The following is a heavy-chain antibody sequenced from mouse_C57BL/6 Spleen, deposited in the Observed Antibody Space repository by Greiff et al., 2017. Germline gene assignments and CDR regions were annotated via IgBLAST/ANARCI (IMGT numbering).Heavy chain of an antibody. Sequence: VKLQQPGAELVKPGASVKLSCKASGYTFTSYWMHWVKQRPGQGLEWIGMIHPNSGSTNYNEKFKSKATLTVDKSSSTAYMQLSSLTSEDSAVYYCARERTGTSWFAYWGQGTLVTVSA. CDR2: IHPNSGST. D-gene: IGHD4-1*01. V-gene: IGHV1-64*01. CDR3: ARERTGTSWFAY. CDR1: GYTFTSYW. J-gene: IGHJ3*01.